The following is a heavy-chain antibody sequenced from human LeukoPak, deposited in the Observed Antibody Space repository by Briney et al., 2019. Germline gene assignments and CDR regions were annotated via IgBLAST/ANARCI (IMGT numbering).Heavy chain of an antibody. J-gene: IGHJ4*02. Sequence: GGSLRLSCAASGFTFSSYGMHWVRQAPGKGLEWVAGIGGSGGRTNYADSVKGRFTISRDNPKNTLYLQMNSLRAEDTAVYFCAKRGVVIRVILVGFHKEAYYFDSWGQGALVIVSS. D-gene: IGHD3-22*01. CDR2: IGGSGGRT. CDR1: GFTFSSYG. V-gene: IGHV3-NL1*01. CDR3: AKRGVVIRVILVGFHKEAYYFDS.